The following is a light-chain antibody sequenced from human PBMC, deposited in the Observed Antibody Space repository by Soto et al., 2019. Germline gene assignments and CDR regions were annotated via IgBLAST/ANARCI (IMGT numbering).Light chain of an antibody. J-gene: IGKJ4*01. CDR2: TAS. Sequence: DIQMTQSPSSVSASVGDRVTITCRASQGDGTWLAWYQQKPGEAPRFLIYTASTLHSGVPSRFSGSGSGTDFTLTITSLQPEDFATYYCQQGDSFPLTFGGGTKVEIK. CDR1: QGDGTW. CDR3: QQGDSFPLT. V-gene: IGKV1-12*01.